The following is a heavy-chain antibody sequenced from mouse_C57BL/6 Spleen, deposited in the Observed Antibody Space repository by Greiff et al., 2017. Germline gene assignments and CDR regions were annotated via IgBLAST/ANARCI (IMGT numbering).Heavy chain of an antibody. V-gene: IGHV10-1*01. CDR3: VRQGDEDAMDY. Sequence: EVMLVEPGGGLVQPKGSLKLSCAASGFSFNTYAMNWVRQAPGKGLEWFARIRSKSNNYATYYADSVKDRFTISRDDSESMLYLQMNNLKTEDTARYYCVRQGDEDAMDYWGQGTSVTVSS. J-gene: IGHJ4*01. CDR2: IRSKSNNYAT. CDR1: GFSFNTYA.